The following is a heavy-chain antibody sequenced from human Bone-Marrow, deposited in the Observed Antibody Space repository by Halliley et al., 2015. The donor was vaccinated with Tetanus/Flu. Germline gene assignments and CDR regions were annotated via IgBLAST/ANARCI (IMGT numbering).Heavy chain of an antibody. CDR3: VPQLSKDPYSNFGS. V-gene: IGHV3-7*01. D-gene: IGHD3-3*01. Sequence: SLRLSCAASGFTFTVYYISWVRQAPGKGLEWVANINEDGSLKDYVDSVEGRFTISRDNAKNSVFLQIDRLSAEDTAVYYCVPQLSKDPYSNFGSWGQGTLVTVSS. CDR1: GFTFTVYY. CDR2: INEDGSLK. J-gene: IGHJ5*02.